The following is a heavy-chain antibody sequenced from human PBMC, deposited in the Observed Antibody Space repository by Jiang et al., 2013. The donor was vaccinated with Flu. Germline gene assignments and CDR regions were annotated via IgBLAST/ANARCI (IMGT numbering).Heavy chain of an antibody. CDR2: IIPIFGTA. V-gene: IGHV1-69*01. Sequence: SGAEVKKPGSSVKVSCKASGGTFSSYAISWVRQAPGQGLEWMGGIIPIFGTANYAQKFQGRVTITADESTSTAYMELSSLRSEDTAVYYCARDGEAYCGGDCYNAFDIWGQGTMVTVSS. D-gene: IGHD2-21*02. CDR3: ARDGEAYCGGDCYNAFDI. J-gene: IGHJ3*02. CDR1: GGTFSSYA.